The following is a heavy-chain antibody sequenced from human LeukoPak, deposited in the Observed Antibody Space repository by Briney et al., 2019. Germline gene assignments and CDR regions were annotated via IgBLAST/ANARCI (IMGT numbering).Heavy chain of an antibody. CDR3: LGYCSTASCLSDV. Sequence: SQTLSLTCTVSGGSISSGGYYWSWSRQRAGKGLEWIVRIQTSGSTNYNPSLRSRVTISVDTPKNQFSLKVSSVTAADTAVYYCLGYCSTASCLSDVWGQGATVTVSS. CDR1: GGSISSGGYY. CDR2: IQTSGST. J-gene: IGHJ6*02. D-gene: IGHD2-2*01. V-gene: IGHV4-61*02.